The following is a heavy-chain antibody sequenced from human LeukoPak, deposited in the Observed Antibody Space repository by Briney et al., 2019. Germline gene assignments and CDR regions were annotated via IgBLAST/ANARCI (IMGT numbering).Heavy chain of an antibody. D-gene: IGHD3-22*01. J-gene: IGHJ3*02. CDR1: GFTFSSYA. V-gene: IGHV3-30*04. CDR3: ARDSGDYYDSSGFDPYAFDI. CDR2: ISYDGSNK. Sequence: GGSLRLSCAASGFTFSSYAMHWVRQAPGKGLEWVAVISYDGSNKYYADSVKGRFTISRDNSKNTLYLQMNSLRAEDTAVYYCARDSGDYYDSSGFDPYAFDIWGQGTMVTVSS.